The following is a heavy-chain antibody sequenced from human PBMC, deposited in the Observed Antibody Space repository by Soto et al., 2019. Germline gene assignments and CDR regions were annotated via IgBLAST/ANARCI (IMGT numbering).Heavy chain of an antibody. CDR2: ISGSGGST. CDR1: GFTFSSYA. D-gene: IGHD3-9*01. J-gene: IGHJ4*02. Sequence: GGSLRLSCAASGFTFSSYAMSWVRQAPGKGLEWVSAISGSGGSTYYADSVRARFTISRDNSKNTVDLQMNSLRAEDTAVYYCAKADTGHFRPFEYCGQGTLVTV. CDR3: AKADTGHFRPFEY. V-gene: IGHV3-23*01.